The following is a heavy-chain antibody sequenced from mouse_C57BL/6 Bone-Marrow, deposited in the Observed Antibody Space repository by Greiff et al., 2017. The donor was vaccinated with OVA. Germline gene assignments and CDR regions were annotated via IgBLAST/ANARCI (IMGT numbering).Heavy chain of an antibody. CDR3: ARDLRYYGPDD. CDR1: GFTFSSYA. D-gene: IGHD1-1*01. CDR2: ISDGGSYT. Sequence: VKLVESGGGLVKPGGSLKLSCAASGFTFSSYAMSWVRQTPEKRLEWVATISDGGSYTYYPDNVKGRFTISRDNAKNYLYLQMSHLESEDTAMYYCARDLRYYGPDDWGQGTTLTVSS. J-gene: IGHJ2*01. V-gene: IGHV5-4*01.